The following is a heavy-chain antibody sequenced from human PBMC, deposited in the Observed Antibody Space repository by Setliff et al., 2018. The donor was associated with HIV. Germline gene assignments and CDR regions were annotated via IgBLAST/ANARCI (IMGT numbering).Heavy chain of an antibody. CDR2: VHYSGST. D-gene: IGHD3-3*01. CDR3: ASEKKAWSVSDSFYEY. CDR1: GLSMSYNY. J-gene: IGHJ4*02. Sequence: SETLSLTCTVSGLSMSYNYWTWIRQSPGKGLEWIGYVHYSGSTRYNPSLKSRVTTSVDTSKKKFSLKLTSMTATDTAVYYCASEKKAWSVSDSFYEYWGQGVPVTVSS. V-gene: IGHV4-59*01.